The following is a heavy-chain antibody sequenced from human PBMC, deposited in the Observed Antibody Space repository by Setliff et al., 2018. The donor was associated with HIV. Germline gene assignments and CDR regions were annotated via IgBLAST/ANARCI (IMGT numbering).Heavy chain of an antibody. CDR1: GYTL. J-gene: IGHJ3*02. Sequence: ASVKVSCKASGYTLAPGQGLEWMGIINPSDGSTSYTQKFQGRVTMTRDTSTSTVYMELSSLRSEDTAVYYCASPLGSSGYGAFDIWGQGTMVTVS. CDR2: INPSDGST. D-gene: IGHD3-22*01. V-gene: IGHV1-46*01. CDR3: ASPLGSSGYGAFDI.